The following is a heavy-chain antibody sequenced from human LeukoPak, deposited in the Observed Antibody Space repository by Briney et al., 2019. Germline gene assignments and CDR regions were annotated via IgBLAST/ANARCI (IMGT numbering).Heavy chain of an antibody. J-gene: IGHJ3*02. V-gene: IGHV1-8*02. D-gene: IGHD3-10*01. CDR1: GYTFTSYD. CDR3: ARVELYGAGNYYFSDHAFDI. Sequence: ASVKVSCKASGYTFTSYDINWVRQATGQGLEWMGWMNPNSGNTGYAQKFQGRVTMTTDTSTSTAYMEVRGLRSDDTAVYYCARVELYGAGNYYFSDHAFDIWGQGTVVTVSS. CDR2: MNPNSGNT.